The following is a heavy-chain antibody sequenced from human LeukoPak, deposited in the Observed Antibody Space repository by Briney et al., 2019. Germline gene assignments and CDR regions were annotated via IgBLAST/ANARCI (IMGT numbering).Heavy chain of an antibody. V-gene: IGHV5-51*01. CDR1: GYSFTSYW. Sequence: GESLKISCKGSGYSFTSYWIGWVRQMPGKGLEWMGIIYPGDSDTRYSPSFQGQVTISADKSISTAYLQWSSLKASDTAMYYCARDREMATISFGGSYCYYYMDVWGKGTTVTISS. CDR3: ARDREMATISFGGSYCYYYMDV. CDR2: IYPGDSDT. D-gene: IGHD5-24*01. J-gene: IGHJ6*03.